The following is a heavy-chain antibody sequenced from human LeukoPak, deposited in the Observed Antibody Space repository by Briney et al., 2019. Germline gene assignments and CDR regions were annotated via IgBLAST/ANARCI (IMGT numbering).Heavy chain of an antibody. CDR3: ARDSVGGPFDY. J-gene: IGHJ4*02. CDR1: GFTVSSNY. D-gene: IGHD3-16*01. V-gene: IGHV3-53*01. CDR2: IYSGGST. Sequence: GGSLRLSCAASGFTVSSNYMSWVRQAPGKGLEWVSVIYSGGSTYYADSVKGRFTISRDNSKNTLHLQMNSLRAEDTAVYYCARDSVGGPFDYWGQGTLVTVSS.